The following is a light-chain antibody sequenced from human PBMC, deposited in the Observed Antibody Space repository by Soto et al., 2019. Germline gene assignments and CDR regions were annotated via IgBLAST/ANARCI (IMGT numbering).Light chain of an antibody. CDR1: SSDVGSYNL. J-gene: IGLJ1*01. Sequence: QSALTQPASVPGSPGQSITISCTGTSSDVGSYNLVSWYQQHPGKAPKLMIYEGSKRPSGVSNRFSGSKSGNTASLTISGLQAEDEGDYYCCSYAGSSTPFVFGTGTKV. V-gene: IGLV2-23*01. CDR3: CSYAGSSTPFV. CDR2: EGS.